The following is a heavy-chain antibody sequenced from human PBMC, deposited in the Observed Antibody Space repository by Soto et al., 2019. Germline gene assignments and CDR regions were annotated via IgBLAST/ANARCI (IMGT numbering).Heavy chain of an antibody. J-gene: IGHJ3*02. CDR3: ARDSRFLNYYDSSYDPPAFDI. Sequence: GGSLRLSCAASGFTFSSYAMHWVRQAPGKGLEWVAVISYDGSNKYYADSVKGRFTISRDNSKNTLYLQMNSLRAEDTAAYYCARDSRFLNYYDSSYDPPAFDIWGQGTMVTVSS. CDR2: ISYDGSNK. D-gene: IGHD3-22*01. CDR1: GFTFSSYA. V-gene: IGHV3-30-3*01.